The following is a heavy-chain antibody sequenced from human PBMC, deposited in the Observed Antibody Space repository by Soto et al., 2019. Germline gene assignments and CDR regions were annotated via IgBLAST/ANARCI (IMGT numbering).Heavy chain of an antibody. D-gene: IGHD2-15*01. Sequence: QVQLQESGPGLVKPSGTLSLTCAVSGGSISSSNWWSWVRQPPGKGLEWIGEIYHSGSTNYNPSLKRXXTXSXXKSKTQFSLKLSSVTAADTAVYYCARAVPIGAFDIWGQGTMVTVSS. CDR3: ARAVPIGAFDI. CDR1: GGSISSSNW. J-gene: IGHJ3*02. V-gene: IGHV4-4*02. CDR2: IYHSGST.